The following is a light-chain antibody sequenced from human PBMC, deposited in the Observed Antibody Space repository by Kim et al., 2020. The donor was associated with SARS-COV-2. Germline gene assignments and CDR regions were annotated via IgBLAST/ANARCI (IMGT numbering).Light chain of an antibody. J-gene: IGLJ2*01. Sequence: VAMGQPVRITCQGDSLRSYYATWYQQNPGQAPIVVIYGKNNRPPGSPDRFSGSSSGNTASLTITGTQAGDEADYYCNSRDSNDNVVFGGGTQLTVL. CDR1: SLRSYY. CDR3: NSRDSNDNVV. V-gene: IGLV3-19*01. CDR2: GKN.